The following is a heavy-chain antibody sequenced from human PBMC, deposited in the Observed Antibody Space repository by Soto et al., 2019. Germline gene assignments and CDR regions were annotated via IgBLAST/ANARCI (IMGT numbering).Heavy chain of an antibody. D-gene: IGHD6-19*01. Sequence: SETLSLTCTVSGGSISSSSYYWGWIRQPPGKGLEWIGDIYYSGSPYYNPSLKSRVTISVDTSKNQFSLKLSSVTAADTAVYYCAVPAASVAGASGSYYYYGMDVWGEGTTVTVTS. CDR3: AVPAASVAGASGSYYYYGMDV. CDR1: GGSISSSSYY. CDR2: IYYSGSP. V-gene: IGHV4-39*01. J-gene: IGHJ6*04.